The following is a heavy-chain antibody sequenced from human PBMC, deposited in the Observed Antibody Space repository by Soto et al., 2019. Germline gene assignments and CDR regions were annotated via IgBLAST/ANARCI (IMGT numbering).Heavy chain of an antibody. J-gene: IGHJ5*02. CDR1: GFTFSSYS. CDR3: ARGANGDSGTNNWFDP. V-gene: IGHV3-48*02. Sequence: EVQLVESGGGLVQPGGSLRLSCAASGFTFSSYSMNWVRQAPGKGLEWVSYISSSSSTIYYADSVKGRFTISRDNAKNSLYLKMNRLRDEDTAVYYCARGANGDSGTNNWFDPWGQGTLVTVSS. D-gene: IGHD4-17*01. CDR2: ISSSSSTI.